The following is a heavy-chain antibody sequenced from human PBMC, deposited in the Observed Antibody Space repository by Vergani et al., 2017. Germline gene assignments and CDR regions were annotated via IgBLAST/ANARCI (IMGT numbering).Heavy chain of an antibody. J-gene: IGHJ5*02. V-gene: IGHV4-39*07. CDR3: ARMPLRFLEWGNWFDP. CDR1: GGSISSSSYY. D-gene: IGHD3-3*01. CDR2: IYYSGST. Sequence: QLQLPESGPGLVKPSETLSLTCTVSGGSISSSSYYWGWIRQPPGKGLEWIGSIYYSGSTHYNPSLKSRVTISVDTSKNQFSLKLSSVTAADTAVYYCARMPLRFLEWGNWFDPWGQGTLVTVSS.